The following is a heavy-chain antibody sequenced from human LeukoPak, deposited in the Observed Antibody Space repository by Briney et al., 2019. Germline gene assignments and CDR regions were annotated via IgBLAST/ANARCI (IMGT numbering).Heavy chain of an antibody. CDR2: ISSSSSYI. CDR1: GFTFSSYS. D-gene: IGHD3-3*01. CDR3: GRGRYDCWSGCYYYYMDV. Sequence: PGGSLRLSCAASGFTFSSYSMNWVRQAPGKGLEWVSSISSSSSYIYYADSVKGRFTSARDNAKNSLYLQMNSMRAEATAVYYCGRGRYDCWSGCYYYYMDVWGKGTTVTVSS. J-gene: IGHJ6*03. V-gene: IGHV3-21*01.